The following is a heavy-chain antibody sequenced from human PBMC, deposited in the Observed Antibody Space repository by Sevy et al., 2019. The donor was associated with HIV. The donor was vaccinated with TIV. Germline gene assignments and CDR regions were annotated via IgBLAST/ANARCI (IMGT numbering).Heavy chain of an antibody. Sequence: GGSLRLSCAASGFTFSGYGMHWVRQAPGKGLEWVAFIRYDGSTKYYVDSVKGRFTISRDNSKNTLFLQMNSLRTEDTSVYYCAKGVGMVQGALLSDDVWGQGTLVTVSS. V-gene: IGHV3-30*02. CDR3: AKGVGMVQGALLSDDV. J-gene: IGHJ3*01. CDR2: IRYDGSTK. D-gene: IGHD3-10*01. CDR1: GFTFSGYG.